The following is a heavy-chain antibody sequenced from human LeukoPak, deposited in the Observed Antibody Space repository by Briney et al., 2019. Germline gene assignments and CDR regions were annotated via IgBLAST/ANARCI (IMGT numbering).Heavy chain of an antibody. V-gene: IGHV1-46*01. CDR3: AKSPTYYYDSSGYYREYYFDY. CDR2: INPSGGNT. J-gene: IGHJ4*02. Sequence: ASVKVSCKASGYTFSDYYIHWVRQAPGQGLEWMGFINPSGGNTNYAQKLQGRVTMTTDTSTSTAYMELRSLRSDDTAVYYCAKSPTYYYDSSGYYREYYFDYWGQGTLVTVSS. CDR1: GYTFSDYY. D-gene: IGHD3-22*01.